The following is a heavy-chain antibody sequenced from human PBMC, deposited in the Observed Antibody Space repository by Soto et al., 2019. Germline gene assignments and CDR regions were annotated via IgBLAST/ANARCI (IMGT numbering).Heavy chain of an antibody. D-gene: IGHD3-22*01. V-gene: IGHV3-30-3*01. Sequence: QVQLVESGGGVVQPGRSLRLSCAASGFTFSNYAMHWVRQAPGKGLEWVAVISYDGSNKYYADSVKGRFTIPRDNSKTTLFLQMNSLRPEDTAVYYCAREPAYYYDSSGYSVPFGYWGQGTLVTVSS. CDR3: AREPAYYYDSSGYSVPFGY. J-gene: IGHJ4*02. CDR2: ISYDGSNK. CDR1: GFTFSNYA.